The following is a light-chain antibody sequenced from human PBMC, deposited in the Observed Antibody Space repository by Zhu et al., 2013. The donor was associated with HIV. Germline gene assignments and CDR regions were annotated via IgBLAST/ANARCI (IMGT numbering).Light chain of an antibody. V-gene: IGKV4-1*01. CDR3: LQYHSKPLT. CDR1: QSILSRSDNRNY. CDR2: WAS. Sequence: DIMMTQSPDSLAVSLGERVTINCKSSQSILSRSDNRNYMGWYQQKPGQPAKLLISWASMRESGVPERFSGSGSGTYFTLTISSLQSEDVAVYYCLQYHSKPLTFGGGPKVEIK. J-gene: IGKJ4*01.